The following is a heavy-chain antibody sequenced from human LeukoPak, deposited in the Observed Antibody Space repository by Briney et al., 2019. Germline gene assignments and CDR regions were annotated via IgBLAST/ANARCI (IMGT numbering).Heavy chain of an antibody. CDR2: IYTSGST. D-gene: IGHD5-18*01. V-gene: IGHV4-61*02. Sequence: SETLSLTCTVSGGSISSGSYYWSWIRQPAGKGLEWIGRIYTSGSTNYNPSLKSRVTISVDTSKNQFSLKLSSVTAADTALYYCTKDSVAMVTTSDYWGQGTLVTVSS. J-gene: IGHJ4*02. CDR3: TKDSVAMVTTSDY. CDR1: GGSISSGSYY.